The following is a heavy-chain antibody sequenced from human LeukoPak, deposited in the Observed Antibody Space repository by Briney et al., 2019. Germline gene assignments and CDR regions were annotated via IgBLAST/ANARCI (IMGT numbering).Heavy chain of an antibody. V-gene: IGHV3-48*04. J-gene: IGHJ5*02. CDR1: GFTFSSYS. CDR2: ISSSSSTI. CDR3: ARDAGNWFDP. Sequence: GGSLRLSCAASGFTFSSYSMNWVRQAPGKGLEWVSYISSSSSTIYYADSVKGRLTISRENAKQSLYLPMNSLRAEDTAVYYCARDAGNWFDPWGQGTLVTVPS.